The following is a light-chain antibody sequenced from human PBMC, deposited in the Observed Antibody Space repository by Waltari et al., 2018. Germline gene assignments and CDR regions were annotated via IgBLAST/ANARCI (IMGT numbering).Light chain of an antibody. J-gene: IGKJ2*01. CDR3: QQYQSYFYT. V-gene: IGKV1-5*03. Sequence: DIQMTQSPSTLSASVGDRVTITCRASQNINSWLAWYQQRPGKAPQLLISNASILENGGPSRFSGSGSGTEFSLTISSLQPDDLETYYCQQYQSYFYTFGQGTKLEIK. CDR1: QNINSW. CDR2: NAS.